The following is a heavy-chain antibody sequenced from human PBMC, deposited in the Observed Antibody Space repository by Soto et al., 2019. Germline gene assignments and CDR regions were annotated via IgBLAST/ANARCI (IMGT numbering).Heavy chain of an antibody. CDR2: FDPEDGET. V-gene: IGHV1-24*01. Sequence: QVQLVQSGAEVKKPGASVKVSCKVSGYTLTELSMHWVRQAPGKGLEWMGGFDPEDGETIYAQKFQGRVTMTEDTSTDTAYMELSSLRSEDTAVYYCATLGGFGELFVGRFDPWGQGTLVTVSS. CDR1: GYTLTELS. D-gene: IGHD3-10*01. J-gene: IGHJ5*02. CDR3: ATLGGFGELFVGRFDP.